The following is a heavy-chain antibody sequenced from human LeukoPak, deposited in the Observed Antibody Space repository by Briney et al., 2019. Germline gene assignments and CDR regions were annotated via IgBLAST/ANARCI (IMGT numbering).Heavy chain of an antibody. J-gene: IGHJ4*02. CDR3: ARAWEYSSGWYYFDY. CDR1: GYTFTGYY. D-gene: IGHD6-19*01. Sequence: ASVKVSCKASGYTFTGYYMHWVRQAPGQGLEWMGWINPNSGGTNYAQKFQGRVTMTRDTSISTAYMELSRLRSDDTAVYYCARAWEYSSGWYYFDYWGQGTLVTASS. V-gene: IGHV1-2*02. CDR2: INPNSGGT.